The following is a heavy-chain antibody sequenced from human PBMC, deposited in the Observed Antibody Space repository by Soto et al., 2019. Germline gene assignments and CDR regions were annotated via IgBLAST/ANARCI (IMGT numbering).Heavy chain of an antibody. D-gene: IGHD6-13*01. V-gene: IGHV4-61*01. Sequence: SETLSLTCTVSGGSVSSESHYWSWIRQTPGKGLEWIGYIYYTGSTNYNPSLKSRVTISVDTSKNQFSLKLSSVTAADTAVYYCARSYSSSWSNDAFDIWGQGTMVTVSS. CDR3: ARSYSSSWSNDAFDI. CDR1: GGSVSSESHY. J-gene: IGHJ3*02. CDR2: IYYTGST.